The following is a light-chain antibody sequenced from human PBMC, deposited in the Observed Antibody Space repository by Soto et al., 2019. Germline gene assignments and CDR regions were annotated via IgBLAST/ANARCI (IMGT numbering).Light chain of an antibody. CDR1: QAISNY. J-gene: IGKJ1*01. Sequence: IQVTQTQTFLTASVGDRVTINCRASQAISNYLNWYQQKPGKAPNLLIFGAKTLQSGVPSRFSGSGSGTDFTLTISSLQPEDFATYYCQESYITPRTFGQGTKVDIK. CDR3: QESYITPRT. V-gene: IGKV1-39*01. CDR2: GAK.